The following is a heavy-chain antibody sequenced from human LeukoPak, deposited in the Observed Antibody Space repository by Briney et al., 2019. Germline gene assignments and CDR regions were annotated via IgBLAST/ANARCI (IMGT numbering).Heavy chain of an antibody. Sequence: GGSLRLSCAASGFTFSNYGMNWVRQAPGKGLEWVSAISGSGHNTYYADSVKGRFTISRDNAKNSLYLQTNSLRAEDTAVYYCARGADNSGSFVILDYWGQGTLVTVSS. J-gene: IGHJ4*02. CDR3: ARGADNSGSFVILDY. CDR1: GFTFSNYG. CDR2: ISGSGHNT. D-gene: IGHD3-10*01. V-gene: IGHV3-21*01.